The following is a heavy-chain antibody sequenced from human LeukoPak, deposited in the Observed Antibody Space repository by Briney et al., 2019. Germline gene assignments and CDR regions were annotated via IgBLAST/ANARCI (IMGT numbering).Heavy chain of an antibody. CDR2: IYYGGST. J-gene: IGHJ3*02. Sequence: SETLSLTCTVSGGSISSYYWSWIRQPPGKGLEWIGYIYYGGSTNYNPSLKSRVTISVDTSKNQFSLKLSSVTAADTAVYYCARASYDSRIDIWGQGTMVTVSS. D-gene: IGHD3-22*01. CDR3: ARASYDSRIDI. CDR1: GGSISSYY. V-gene: IGHV4-59*08.